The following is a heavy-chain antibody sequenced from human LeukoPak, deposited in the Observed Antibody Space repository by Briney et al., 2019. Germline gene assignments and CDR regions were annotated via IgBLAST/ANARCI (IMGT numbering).Heavy chain of an antibody. Sequence: GGSLRLSCAASGFTFSSYGMSWVRQAPGKGLEWVSAISGSGDRTYYADSVKGRFTISRDNSKNTLYLQMNSLRVEDTAVYYCAKGRRFGSGWTYYFDYWGQGTLVTVSS. D-gene: IGHD6-19*01. CDR1: GFTFSSYG. CDR3: AKGRRFGSGWTYYFDY. J-gene: IGHJ4*02. CDR2: ISGSGDRT. V-gene: IGHV3-23*01.